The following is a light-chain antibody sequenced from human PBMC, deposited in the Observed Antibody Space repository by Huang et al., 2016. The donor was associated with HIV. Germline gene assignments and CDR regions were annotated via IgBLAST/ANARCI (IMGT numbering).Light chain of an antibody. J-gene: IGKJ4*01. CDR2: DAS. CDR1: QDISSW. CDR3: QQASSFPLT. Sequence: IQMTQSPSSVWASVGDLVFITCRASQDISSWVAWYQQRPGKSPELLIFDASNLQNGVPSRFSGSRSGTDFVLTISSLQPEDFATYYCQQASSFPLTFGGGTKVEIK. V-gene: IGKV1-12*01.